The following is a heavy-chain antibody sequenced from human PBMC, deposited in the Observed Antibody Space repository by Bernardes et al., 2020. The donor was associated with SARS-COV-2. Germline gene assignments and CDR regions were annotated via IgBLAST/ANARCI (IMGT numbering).Heavy chain of an antibody. Sequence: ASVKVSCKSSGYSFSDFYIHWVRHVPGQGLQWMGGINPKSGATHNSQNFKGRVTMTRDTSISTAYMELSRLTSDDTAVYFCVRILGHLYDKSGYWDYFNYWGQGTLVTVSS. J-gene: IGHJ4*02. D-gene: IGHD3-22*01. CDR3: VRILGHLYDKSGYWDYFNY. CDR1: GYSFSDFY. V-gene: IGHV1-2*02. CDR2: INPKSGAT.